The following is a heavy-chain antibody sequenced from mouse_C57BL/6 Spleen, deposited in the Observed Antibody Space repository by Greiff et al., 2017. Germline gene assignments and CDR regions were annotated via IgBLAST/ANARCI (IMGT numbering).Heavy chain of an antibody. D-gene: IGHD4-1*02. V-gene: IGHV1-72*01. J-gene: IGHJ1*03. CDR2: IVPNSGGT. Sequence: QVQLQQPGAELVKPGASVKLSCKASGYTFTSYWMHWVKQRPGRGLEWIGRIVPNSGGTKYNEKFKSKATLTVDKPSSTAYMQLSSLTSEDSAVYSCARSATGTDWYFDVWGTGTTVTVSS. CDR1: GYTFTSYW. CDR3: ARSATGTDWYFDV.